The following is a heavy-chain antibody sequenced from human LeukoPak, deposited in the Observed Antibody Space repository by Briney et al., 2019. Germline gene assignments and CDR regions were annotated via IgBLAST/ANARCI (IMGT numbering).Heavy chain of an antibody. CDR3: ARDWIAGYYYMDV. D-gene: IGHD6-13*01. V-gene: IGHV3-23*01. CDR2: ISGSGGST. CDR1: GFTFSSYA. J-gene: IGHJ6*03. Sequence: PGGSLRLSCAASGFTFSSYAMSWVRQAPGKGLEWVSAISGSGGSTYYADSVKGRFTISRDNAKNTLYLQMNSLRAEDTAVYYCARDWIAGYYYMDVWGKGTTVTVSS.